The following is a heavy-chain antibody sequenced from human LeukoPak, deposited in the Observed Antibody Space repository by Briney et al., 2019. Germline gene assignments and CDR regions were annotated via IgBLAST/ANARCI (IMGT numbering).Heavy chain of an antibody. Sequence: GGSLRLSCAASGSTFDEYAMYWVRQPPGKGLEWVSGISWDSGSIGYADSVKGRFTISRDNAKNSLYLQMNSLRAEDTALYYCTKARYCSSAPCPFDYWGQGTLVTVSS. V-gene: IGHV3-9*01. CDR1: GSTFDEYA. D-gene: IGHD2-2*01. CDR3: TKARYCSSAPCPFDY. CDR2: ISWDSGSI. J-gene: IGHJ4*02.